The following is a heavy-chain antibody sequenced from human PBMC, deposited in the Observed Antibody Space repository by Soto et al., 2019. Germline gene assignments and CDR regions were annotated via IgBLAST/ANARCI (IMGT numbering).Heavy chain of an antibody. CDR2: INPNSGGT. Sequence: QVQLVQSGAEVKKPGASVKVSCKASGYTFTGYYMHWVRQAPGQGLEWMGWINPNSGGTNYAQKFQGWVTMTRDTSISTAYMELSRLRSDDTDVYYCARVRDPGGGPPSNYYYGMDVWGQGTTVTVSS. CDR3: ARVRDPGGGPPSNYYYGMDV. D-gene: IGHD3-16*01. J-gene: IGHJ6*02. V-gene: IGHV1-2*04. CDR1: GYTFTGYY.